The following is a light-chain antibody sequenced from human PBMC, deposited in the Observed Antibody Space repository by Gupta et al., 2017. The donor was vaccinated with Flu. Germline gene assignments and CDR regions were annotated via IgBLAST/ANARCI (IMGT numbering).Light chain of an antibody. CDR1: QSVGRY. CDR2: DAS. CDR3: QQRSNWLT. J-gene: IGKJ4*01. V-gene: IGKV3-11*01. Sequence: EIVLTQSPATLSLSPGERAILSCRASQSVGRYLAWYQQKVGQAPRLLIYDASNRATGIPARFSGSGSGTDFTLTISSLEPEDFAVYYWQQRSNWLTFGGGTKVEIK.